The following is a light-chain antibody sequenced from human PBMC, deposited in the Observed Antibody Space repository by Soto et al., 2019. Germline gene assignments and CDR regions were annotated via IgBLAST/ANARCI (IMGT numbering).Light chain of an antibody. Sequence: QSVLTQSSSASASLGSSVTLTCTLSSGHSSYIIAWHQQQPGKAPRYLMKLEGSGSYNKGSGVPDRFSGSSSGADRYLTISNLQSEDEADYYCETWDSNTAVFGGGTQLTVL. CDR1: SGHSSYI. V-gene: IGLV4-60*03. J-gene: IGLJ7*01. CDR3: ETWDSNTAV. CDR2: LEGSGSY.